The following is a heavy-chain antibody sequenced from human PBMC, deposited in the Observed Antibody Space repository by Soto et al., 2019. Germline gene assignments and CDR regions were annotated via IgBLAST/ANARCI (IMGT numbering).Heavy chain of an antibody. CDR2: INDRGSI. Sequence: QVQLQQWGAGPLRPLETLSLTCGVSGGSFSGYYWAWIRQSPGKGLEWIGEINDRGSINYNRSLKSRVSISVDTSKNHYSLNRRSVTAADTAVYYCARESHDILTGPPWVWYFDLWGRGTLVTVSS. J-gene: IGHJ2*01. CDR3: ARESHDILTGPPWVWYFDL. V-gene: IGHV4-34*01. D-gene: IGHD3-9*01. CDR1: GGSFSGYY.